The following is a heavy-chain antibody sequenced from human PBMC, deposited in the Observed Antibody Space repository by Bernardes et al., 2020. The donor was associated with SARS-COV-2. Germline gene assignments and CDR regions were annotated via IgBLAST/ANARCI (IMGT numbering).Heavy chain of an antibody. D-gene: IGHD5-18*01. CDR2: ISTGGSTK. CDR3: AREYTYGFDS. V-gene: IGHV3-48*03. J-gene: IGHJ4*02. CDR1: VFTFSSSV. Sequence: GSLRLSSAAPVFTFSSSVMNWVRPAPGKGLEWVSYISTGGSTKYYADSVKGRFTISRDNAKNSLYLQMNSLRAEDTAVYYCAREYTYGFDSWGQGTLVTVSS.